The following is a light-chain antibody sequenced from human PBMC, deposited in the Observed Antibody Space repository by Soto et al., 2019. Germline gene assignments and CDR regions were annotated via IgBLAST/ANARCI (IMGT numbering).Light chain of an antibody. CDR2: KTS. CDR1: QSITDW. V-gene: IGKV1-5*03. J-gene: IGKJ1*01. Sequence: DIQMTQSPSTLSASVGDRVTITCRASQSITDWLAWYQQKPGKAPKFLIYKTSNLEGGGPSRFSGCGSGTEFTLTISSVQPDDFATYECEYWDDCTWKFGQGTKVDIK. CDR3: EYWDDCTWK.